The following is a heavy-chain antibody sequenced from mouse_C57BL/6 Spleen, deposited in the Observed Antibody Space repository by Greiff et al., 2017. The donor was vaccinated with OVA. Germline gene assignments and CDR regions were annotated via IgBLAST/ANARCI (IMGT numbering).Heavy chain of an antibody. CDR3: ARTGYYVEGFAY. CDR1: GYAFSSSW. CDR2: IYPGDGDT. Sequence: VKLLESGPELVKPGASVKISCKASGYAFSSSWMNWVKQRPGKGLEWIGRIYPGDGDTNYNGKFKGKATLTADKSSSTAYMQLSSLTSEDSAVYFCARTGYYVEGFAYWGQGTLVTVSA. J-gene: IGHJ3*01. V-gene: IGHV1-82*01. D-gene: IGHD3-2*02.